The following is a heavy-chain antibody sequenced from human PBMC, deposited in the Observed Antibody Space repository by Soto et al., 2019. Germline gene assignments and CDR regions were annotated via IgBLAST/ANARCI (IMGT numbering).Heavy chain of an antibody. CDR1: GYTFTSDD. D-gene: IGHD3-16*02. V-gene: IGHV1-8*01. CDR3: ARDRRLGIEDMDV. J-gene: IGHJ6*02. Sequence: ASVKVSCKASGYTFTSDDVNWVRQDAGQGLEWMGWMNRISGNTGYAQEFQGRVSMTWNTSICAAYMELSSLRSDDTAVSYCARDRRLGIEDMDVWAQGTRVT. CDR2: MNRISGNT.